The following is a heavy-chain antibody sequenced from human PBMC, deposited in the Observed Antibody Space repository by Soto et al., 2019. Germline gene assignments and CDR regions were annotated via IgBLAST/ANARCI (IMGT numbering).Heavy chain of an antibody. J-gene: IGHJ5*02. V-gene: IGHV3-33*01. Sequence: QVQLVESGGGVVQPGRSLRLSCAASGFTFSSYGMHWVRQAPGKGLEWVAVIWYDGSNKYYADSVKGRFTISRDNSKNTLYLQMNSLRAEDTAEYYCARGSSELLWFGELFDPWGQGTLVTVSS. CDR2: IWYDGSNK. CDR1: GFTFSSYG. CDR3: ARGSSELLWFGELFDP. D-gene: IGHD3-10*01.